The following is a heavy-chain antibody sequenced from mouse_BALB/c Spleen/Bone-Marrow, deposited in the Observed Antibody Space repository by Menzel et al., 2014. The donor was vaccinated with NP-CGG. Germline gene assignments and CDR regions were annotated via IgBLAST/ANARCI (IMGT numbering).Heavy chain of an antibody. D-gene: IGHD2-14*01. V-gene: IGHV2-2*02. CDR3: ARNGGAYYRYYYAMDY. CDR1: GFSLTSYG. J-gene: IGHJ4*01. Sequence: VKLLESGPGLVQPSQSLSITCTVSGFSLTSYGVHWVRQSPGKGLEWLGVIWSGGSTDYNAAFISRLSISKDNPKSQVFFKMNSLQANDTAIYYCARNGGAYYRYYYAMDYWGQGTSVTVSS. CDR2: IWSGGST.